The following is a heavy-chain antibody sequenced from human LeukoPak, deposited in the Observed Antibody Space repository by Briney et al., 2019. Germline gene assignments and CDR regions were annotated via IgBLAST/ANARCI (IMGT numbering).Heavy chain of an antibody. CDR2: IYYSGST. CDR3: ARITIDAFDI. D-gene: IGHD3-10*01. Sequence: SETLSLTCTVSGGSISSYYWSWIRQPPGKGLEWIGYIYYSGSTNYNPSLKSRVTISVDTSKNQFSLKLSSVTAADTAVYYCARITIDAFDIWGQGTMVTVSS. CDR1: GGSISSYY. V-gene: IGHV4-59*08. J-gene: IGHJ3*02.